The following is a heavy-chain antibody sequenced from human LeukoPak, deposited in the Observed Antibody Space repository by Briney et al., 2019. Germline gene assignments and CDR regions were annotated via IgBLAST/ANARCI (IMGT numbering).Heavy chain of an antibody. CDR1: GDSVSSNSAA. Sequence: SQTLSLTCAISGDSVSSNSAAWNWIRQSPSRGLEWLGRTYYRSKWYNDYAVSVKSRITINPDTSKNQFSLQLNSVTPEDTAVYYCARAAPDSSSWYKESLDAFDIWGQGTMVTVSS. J-gene: IGHJ3*02. V-gene: IGHV6-1*01. D-gene: IGHD6-13*01. CDR3: ARAAPDSSSWYKESLDAFDI. CDR2: TYYRSKWYN.